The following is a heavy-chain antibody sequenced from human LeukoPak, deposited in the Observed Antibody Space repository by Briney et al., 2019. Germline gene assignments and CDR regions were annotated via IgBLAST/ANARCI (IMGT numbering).Heavy chain of an antibody. CDR2: IYHSGST. J-gene: IGHJ3*02. Sequence: PSGTLSLTCGVSGGSISSSYWWSWVRQPPGKGLEWIGEIYHSGSTNYNPSLKSRVTMSVDTSKNQFSLKLSSVTAADTAVYYCARYCSGGSCYGNDAFDIWGQGTMVTVSS. D-gene: IGHD2-15*01. CDR1: GGSISSSYW. V-gene: IGHV4-4*02. CDR3: ARYCSGGSCYGNDAFDI.